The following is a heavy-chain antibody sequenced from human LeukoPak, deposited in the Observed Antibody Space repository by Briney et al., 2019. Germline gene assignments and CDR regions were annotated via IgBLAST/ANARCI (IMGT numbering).Heavy chain of an antibody. CDR2: ISGSSSHI. V-gene: IGHV3-21*01. D-gene: IGHD3-22*01. Sequence: GGSLRLSCAASGFTFSSYTINWVRQAPGKGLEWISSISGSSSHIYYADSVKGRFTISRDNAKDSLYLQMNSLRAEDTAVYYCARDRGSWYYDSSGYYDYWGQGTLVTVSS. CDR3: ARDRGSWYYDSSGYYDY. J-gene: IGHJ4*02. CDR1: GFTFSSYT.